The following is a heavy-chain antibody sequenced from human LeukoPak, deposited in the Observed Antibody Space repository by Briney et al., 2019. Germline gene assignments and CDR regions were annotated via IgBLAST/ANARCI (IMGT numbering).Heavy chain of an antibody. Sequence: PSETLSLTCTVSGGSISSSTYYWRWIRQPPAKGLEWIGSIYYSGSTYYNASLKSQVTISADKSKNQFSLKLSSVTAADTAVYYCARPLSGSSSWHGDAFDIWGQGTMVTVSS. CDR1: GGSISSSTYY. CDR2: IYYSGST. V-gene: IGHV4-39*01. D-gene: IGHD6-13*01. CDR3: ARPLSGSSSWHGDAFDI. J-gene: IGHJ3*02.